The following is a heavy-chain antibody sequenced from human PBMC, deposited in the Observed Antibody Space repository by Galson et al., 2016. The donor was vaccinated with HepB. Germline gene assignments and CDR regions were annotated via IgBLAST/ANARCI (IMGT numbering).Heavy chain of an antibody. Sequence: SLRLSCAASGFTFSSYSMNWVRQAPGKGLEWVSSITTSSSFIYYADSVKGRFTISRDNAKNSLYLQMNSLRAEDTAVYYCAKEVGARKGPDYWGQGTLVTVSS. CDR3: AKEVGARKGPDY. J-gene: IGHJ4*02. V-gene: IGHV3-21*04. CDR1: GFTFSSYS. D-gene: IGHD1-26*01. CDR2: ITTSSSFI.